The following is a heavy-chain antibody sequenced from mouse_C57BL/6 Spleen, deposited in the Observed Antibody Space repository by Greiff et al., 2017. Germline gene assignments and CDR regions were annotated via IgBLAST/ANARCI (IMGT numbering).Heavy chain of an antibody. CDR3: ARQGGHFDY. CDR1: GVTFSSYG. V-gene: IGHV5-6*01. CDR2: ISSGGSYT. J-gene: IGHJ2*01. Sequence: EVQVVESGGDLVKPGGSLKLSCAASGVTFSSYGMSWVRQTPDKRLEWVATISSGGSYTYYPDSVKGRFTISRDNAKNTLYLQMSSLKSEDTAMYYCARQGGHFDYWGQGTTLTVSS.